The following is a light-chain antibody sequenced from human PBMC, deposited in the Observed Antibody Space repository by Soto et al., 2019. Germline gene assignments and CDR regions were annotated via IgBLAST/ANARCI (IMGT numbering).Light chain of an antibody. Sequence: DIQMTQAPSTLSASVGDRVTITCRASQSISYWLAWYQQKPGKAPTLLIYDASTLESGVPSRFSGSGFGTEFTHTISSLQPEDFGTYYCQQYNSYSWTFGQGTKV. CDR3: QQYNSYSWT. CDR1: QSISYW. V-gene: IGKV1-5*01. CDR2: DAS. J-gene: IGKJ1*01.